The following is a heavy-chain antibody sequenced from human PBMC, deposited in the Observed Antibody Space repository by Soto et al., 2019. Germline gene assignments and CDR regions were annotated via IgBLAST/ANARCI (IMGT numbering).Heavy chain of an antibody. J-gene: IGHJ6*02. CDR3: ARRQISPPTRGAASARGGMDV. CDR1: GFNFNNYG. V-gene: IGHV3-33*01. CDR2: IWNDGNGY. D-gene: IGHD6-13*01. Sequence: QVQLVESGGGVVQPGRSLRLSCAASGFNFNNYGXXWVRQAPGEGLEWVAVIWNDGNGYYYANSVKGRFTISRDNSKNTLYLQMSSLRAEDTAVYYCARRQISPPTRGAASARGGMDVWGQGTTVTVSS.